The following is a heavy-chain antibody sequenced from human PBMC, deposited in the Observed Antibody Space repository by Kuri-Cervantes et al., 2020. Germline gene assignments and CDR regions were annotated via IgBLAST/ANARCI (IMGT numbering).Heavy chain of an antibody. CDR2: INPNSGGT. J-gene: IGHJ5*02. CDR3: ARDPKRARWVVGLLQLPTGYWFDP. D-gene: IGHD3-22*01. V-gene: IGHV1-2*02. Sequence: ASVKVSCKASGYTFSIYAITWVRQAPGQGLEWMGWINPNSGGTNYAQKFQGRVTMTRDTSISTAYMELSRLRSDDTAVYYCARDPKRARWVVGLLQLPTGYWFDPWGQGTLVTVSS. CDR1: GYTFSIYA.